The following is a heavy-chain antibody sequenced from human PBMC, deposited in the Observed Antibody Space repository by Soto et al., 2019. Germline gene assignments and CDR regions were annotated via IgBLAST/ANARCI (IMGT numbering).Heavy chain of an antibody. CDR3: ARYAGQQLVRRGFYYYMDV. CDR1: GLTFSSFS. Sequence: EVQLVESGGGLVKPGGSLRLSCAASGLTFSSFSFNWVRQAPGKGLEWVSFILSSSGSIYYADSVTGGFTISRDNAKNSFYLQMNMLKDENTALYYSARYAGQQLVRRGFYYYMDVLGKGTTVTVSS. D-gene: IGHD6-6*01. CDR2: ILSSSGSI. V-gene: IGHV3-21*01. J-gene: IGHJ6*03.